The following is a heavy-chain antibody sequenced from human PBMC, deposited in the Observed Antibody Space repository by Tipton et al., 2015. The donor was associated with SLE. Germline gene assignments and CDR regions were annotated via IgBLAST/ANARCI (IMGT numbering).Heavy chain of an antibody. Sequence: TLSLTCAVYGGSFSDYYWSWIRQPPGKGLEWIGEINHRGSANYNPSLKSRLTISIDTSKNQFSLKLTPVTAADTAVYFCARARYSSRWYVGYWGQGTPVTVSS. CDR1: GGSFSDYY. CDR2: INHRGSA. CDR3: ARARYSSRWYVGY. D-gene: IGHD6-13*01. V-gene: IGHV4-34*01. J-gene: IGHJ4*02.